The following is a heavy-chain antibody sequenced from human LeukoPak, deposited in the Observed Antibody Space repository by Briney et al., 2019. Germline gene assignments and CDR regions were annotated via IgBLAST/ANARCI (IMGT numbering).Heavy chain of an antibody. CDR2: IYTSGST. CDR3: ARDSGGLSSRYSYGLGYYYYGMDV. Sequence: SQTLSLTCTVSGGSISSGSYYWSWIRQPAGKGLEWIGRIYTSGSTNYNPSLKSRVTISVDTSKNQFSLKLSSVTAADTAVYYCARDSGGLSSRYSYGLGYYYYGMDVWGQGTTVTVSS. CDR1: GGSISSGSYY. D-gene: IGHD5-18*01. V-gene: IGHV4-61*02. J-gene: IGHJ6*02.